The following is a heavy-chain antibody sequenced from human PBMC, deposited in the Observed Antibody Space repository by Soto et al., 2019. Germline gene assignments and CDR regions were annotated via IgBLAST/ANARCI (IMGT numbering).Heavy chain of an antibody. D-gene: IGHD3-10*01. CDR2: IYYSGST. V-gene: IGHV4-39*01. J-gene: IGHJ5*02. CDR3: ARQGSGSYYSWFDP. CDR1: GGSISSSSYY. Sequence: QLQLQESGPGLVKPSETLSLTCTVSGGSISSSSYYWGWIRQPPGKGLEWIGSIYYSGSTYYNPSLKSQVTISVDTSKNQFSLKLSSVTAADTAVYYCARQGSGSYYSWFDPWGQGTLVTVSS.